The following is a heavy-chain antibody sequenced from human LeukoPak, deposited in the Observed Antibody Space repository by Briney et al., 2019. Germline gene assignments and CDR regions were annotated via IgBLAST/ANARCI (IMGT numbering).Heavy chain of an antibody. J-gene: IGHJ6*02. Sequence: AASVKVSCKASGYTFTSYGISWVRQAPGQGLEWMGWISAYNGNTNYAQKLQGRVTMTTDTSTSTAYMELSSLRSEDTAVYYCARDDYGDYVVFEGYSDYYGTDVWGQGTTVTVSS. V-gene: IGHV1-18*01. CDR2: ISAYNGNT. CDR3: ARDDYGDYVVFEGYSDYYGTDV. D-gene: IGHD4-17*01. CDR1: GYTFTSYG.